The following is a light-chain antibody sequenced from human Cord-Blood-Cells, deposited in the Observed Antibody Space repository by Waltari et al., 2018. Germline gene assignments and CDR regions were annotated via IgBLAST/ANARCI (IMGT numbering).Light chain of an antibody. CDR2: SNN. Sequence: QSVLTQPPSASGTPGQRVTISCSGSSSNIGSNTVNWYQQLPGTAPKLLIYSNNQRASGVPARFSGSKSGTSASLAISGLQSEDEADYYCAAWDDSLNGWVFGGGTKLTVL. CDR1: SSNIGSNT. V-gene: IGLV1-44*01. J-gene: IGLJ3*02. CDR3: AAWDDSLNGWV.